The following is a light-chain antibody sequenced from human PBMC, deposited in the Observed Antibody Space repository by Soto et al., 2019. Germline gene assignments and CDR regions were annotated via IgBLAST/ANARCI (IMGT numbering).Light chain of an antibody. CDR2: DAS. V-gene: IGKV1-33*01. CDR1: QDITNY. J-gene: IGKJ3*01. Sequence: DIQMTQSPSSLSASVGDRVTITCQASQDITNYLNWYQQKPGEAPKLLIYDASNLETGVPSSFSGSGSGTDFTFTISSLQPEDIATYYCLQYDISPVFGPGTKVDIK. CDR3: LQYDISPV.